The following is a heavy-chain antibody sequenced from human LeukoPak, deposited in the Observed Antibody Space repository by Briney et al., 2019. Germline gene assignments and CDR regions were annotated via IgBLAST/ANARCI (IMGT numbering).Heavy chain of an antibody. CDR2: IYYSGST. D-gene: IGHD5-12*01. CDR3: ARVGYSGYHYDYFDY. J-gene: IGHJ4*02. Sequence: SETLSLTCAVSGGSISSNTYYWGWIRQPPGKGLEWIGSIYYSGSTYYNPSLKSRVTISVDTSKNQFSLKLSSVTAADTAVYYCARVGYSGYHYDYFDYWGQGTLVTVSS. CDR1: GGSISSNTYY. V-gene: IGHV4-39*07.